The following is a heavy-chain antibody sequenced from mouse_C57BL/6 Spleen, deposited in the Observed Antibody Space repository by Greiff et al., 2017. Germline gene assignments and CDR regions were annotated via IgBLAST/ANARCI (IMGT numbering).Heavy chain of an antibody. J-gene: IGHJ1*03. D-gene: IGHD1-1*01. Sequence: VQLKQPGAELVRPGSSVKLSCKASGYTFTSYWMHWVKQRPIQGLEWIGNIDPSDSETHYNQKFKDKATLTVDKSSSTAYMQLSSLTSEDSAVYYCARRDSSYGSSYEGYFDVWGTGTTVTVSS. CDR1: GYTFTSYW. CDR2: IDPSDSET. CDR3: ARRDSSYGSSYEGYFDV. V-gene: IGHV1-52*01.